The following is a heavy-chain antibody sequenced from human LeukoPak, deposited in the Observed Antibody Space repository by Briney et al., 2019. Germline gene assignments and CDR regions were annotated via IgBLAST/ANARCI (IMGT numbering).Heavy chain of an antibody. CDR1: GFTFDDYG. V-gene: IGHV3-20*04. D-gene: IGHD6-19*01. Sequence: RTGGSLRLSCAASGFTFDDYGMSWVRQAPGKGLEWVSGINWNGGSTGYADSVKGRFTISRDNAKNSLYLQMNSLRAEDTAVYYCASHLESFFNSSGWAVGYWGQGTLVTVSS. CDR2: INWNGGST. CDR3: ASHLESFFNSSGWAVGY. J-gene: IGHJ4*02.